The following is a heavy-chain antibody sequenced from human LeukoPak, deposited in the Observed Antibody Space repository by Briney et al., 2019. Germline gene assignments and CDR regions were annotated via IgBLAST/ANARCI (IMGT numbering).Heavy chain of an antibody. CDR1: GFTFSSYG. Sequence: GGSLRLSCAASGFTFSSYGMNWVRQAPGKGLEWVSSISSSSSYIYYADSVKGRFTISRDNAKNSLYLQMNSLRAEDTAVYYCARGYCSGGSCYWGYYFDYWGQGTLVTVSS. J-gene: IGHJ4*02. V-gene: IGHV3-21*01. CDR2: ISSSSSYI. CDR3: ARGYCSGGSCYWGYYFDY. D-gene: IGHD2-15*01.